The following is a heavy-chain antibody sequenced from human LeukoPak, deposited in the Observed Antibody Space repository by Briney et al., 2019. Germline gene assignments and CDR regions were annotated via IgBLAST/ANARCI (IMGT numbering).Heavy chain of an antibody. D-gene: IGHD3-10*01. CDR1: GYTFTSYG. V-gene: IGHV1-18*01. Sequence: ASVKVSCKASGYTFTSYGISWVRQAPGQGLEWVGWISAYNGNTNYAQKLPGRVTMTTDTSTSTAYMELRSLRSDDTAVYYCARGGIYYYGSGSYDYWGQGTLVTVSS. J-gene: IGHJ4*02. CDR2: ISAYNGNT. CDR3: ARGGIYYYGSGSYDY.